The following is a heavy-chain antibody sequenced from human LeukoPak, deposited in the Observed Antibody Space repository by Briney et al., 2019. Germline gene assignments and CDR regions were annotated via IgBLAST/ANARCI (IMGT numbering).Heavy chain of an antibody. V-gene: IGHV3-7*01. CDR3: ARGRRCSSTSCYQGGWFDP. D-gene: IGHD2-2*01. Sequence: GGSLRLSCAASGFTFSSYWMSWVRQAPGKGLEWVANIKQDGSEKYYVDSVKGRFTISRDNAKNSLYLQMNSLRAEDTAVYYCARGRRCSSTSCYQGGWFDPWGQGTLVTVSS. J-gene: IGHJ5*02. CDR1: GFTFSSYW. CDR2: IKQDGSEK.